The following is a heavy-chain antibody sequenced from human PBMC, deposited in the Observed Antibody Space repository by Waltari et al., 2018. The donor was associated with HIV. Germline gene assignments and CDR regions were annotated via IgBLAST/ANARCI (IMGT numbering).Heavy chain of an antibody. CDR3: ARGGPYYDSSGGDAFDI. V-gene: IGHV1-69*01. D-gene: IGHD3-22*01. CDR2: IIPIFGTA. J-gene: IGHJ3*02. CDR1: GGTFSSYA. Sequence: QVQLVQSGAEVKKPGSSVKVSCKASGGTFSSYAISWVRPAPGQGLEWMGGIIPIFGTANYAQKFQGRVTITADESTSTAYMELSSLRSEDTAVYYCARGGPYYDSSGGDAFDIWGQGTMVTVSS.